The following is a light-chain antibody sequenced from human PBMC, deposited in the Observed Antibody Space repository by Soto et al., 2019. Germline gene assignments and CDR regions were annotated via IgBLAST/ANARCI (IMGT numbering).Light chain of an antibody. CDR2: VVS. CDR3: ISYTTSTTYV. J-gene: IGLJ1*01. Sequence: QSVLTQPASVSGSPGQSITISCTGTSSDVGGYNYVSWFQLHPGKAPKLIIYVVSNRPSWVSSRFSGSKSGNTASLTISGLQAEDEGDYYSISYTTSTTYVFGTGTKLTVL. V-gene: IGLV2-14*01. CDR1: SSDVGGYNY.